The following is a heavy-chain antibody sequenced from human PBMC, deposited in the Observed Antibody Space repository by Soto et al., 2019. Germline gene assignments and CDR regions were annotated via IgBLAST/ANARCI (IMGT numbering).Heavy chain of an antibody. CDR1: GFTFSNAW. D-gene: IGHD6-13*01. J-gene: IGHJ6*03. V-gene: IGHV3-15*01. CDR2: IKSKTDGGTT. CDR3: TTEESIAADRSSSYYYYDMDV. Sequence: GGSLRLSCAASGFTFSNAWMSWVRQAPGKGLEWVGRIKSKTDGGTTDYAAPVKCRFTISRDDSKNTLYLQMNSLKPEDTVVYYCTTEESIAADRSSSYYYYDMDVWGKGTTVTVSS.